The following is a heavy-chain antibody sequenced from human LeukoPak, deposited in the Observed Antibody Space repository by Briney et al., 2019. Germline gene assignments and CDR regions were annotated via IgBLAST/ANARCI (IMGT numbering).Heavy chain of an antibody. CDR1: GYTFTSYD. Sequence: ASVKVSCKASGYTFTSYDIKCGRQATGQRREWMGWMNPNIGNTGYAQKFQGRVTMTRNTSISTDYMELRSLRSEDTAVYYCTRVGLQYYYYYYMDVWGKGTTVTVSS. V-gene: IGHV1-8*01. J-gene: IGHJ6*03. CDR3: TRVGLQYYYYYYMDV. CDR2: MNPNIGNT.